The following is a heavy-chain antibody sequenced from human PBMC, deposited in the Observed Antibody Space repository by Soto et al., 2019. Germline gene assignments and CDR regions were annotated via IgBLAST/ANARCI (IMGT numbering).Heavy chain of an antibody. V-gene: IGHV3-30-3*01. J-gene: IGHJ6*02. Sequence: QVQLVESGGGVVQPGRSLRLSCAASGFTFSSYAMHWVRQAPGKGLEWVAVISYDGSNKYYADSVKGRFTISRDNSKNTLYLQMNSLRAEDTAVYYCARDQYSSSPLYYYYGMDVWGQGTTVTVSS. D-gene: IGHD6-6*01. CDR1: GFTFSSYA. CDR2: ISYDGSNK. CDR3: ARDQYSSSPLYYYYGMDV.